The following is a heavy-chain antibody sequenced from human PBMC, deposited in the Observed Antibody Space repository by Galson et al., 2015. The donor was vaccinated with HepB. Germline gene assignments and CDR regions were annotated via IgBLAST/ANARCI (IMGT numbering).Heavy chain of an antibody. J-gene: IGHJ4*02. Sequence: SLRLSCAASGFTFSSYGMHWVRQAPGKGLEWVAFIRYDGSNKYYADSVKGRFTISRDNSKNTLYPQMNSLRAEDTAVYYCAKDLMVRGHPSPFDYWGQGTLVTVSS. CDR3: AKDLMVRGHPSPFDY. CDR2: IRYDGSNK. D-gene: IGHD3-10*01. CDR1: GFTFSSYG. V-gene: IGHV3-30*02.